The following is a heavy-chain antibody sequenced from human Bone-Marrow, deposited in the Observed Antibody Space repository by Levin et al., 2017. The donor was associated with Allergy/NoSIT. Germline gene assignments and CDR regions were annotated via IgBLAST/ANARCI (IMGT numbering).Heavy chain of an antibody. V-gene: IGHV1-69*13. Sequence: GASVKVSCKASGGTFTNYAISWVRQAPGQGLEWMGGIIPLSGTANFAQKFQGRVTITADESTSTAYMELSSLRCEDTAVYYCATSSYTGSYYYVWGQGTLVTVSS. D-gene: IGHD1-26*01. CDR2: IIPLSGTA. J-gene: IGHJ4*02. CDR3: ATSSYTGSYYYV. CDR1: GGTFTNYA.